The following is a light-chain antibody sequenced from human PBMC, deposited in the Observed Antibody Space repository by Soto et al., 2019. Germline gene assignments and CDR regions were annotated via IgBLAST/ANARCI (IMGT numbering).Light chain of an antibody. J-gene: IGKJ3*01. V-gene: IGKV3-20*01. Sequence: EIVLTQSPGTLSLSPGARATLSCRASQSVSSSYLAWYQQKAGQAPRLLLYGASRWATGIPDRFSGSGSGTDFTLTISRLEPEDFAVYYCRQYDRPAFIFGPGTKVDIK. CDR2: GAS. CDR1: QSVSSSY. CDR3: RQYDRPAFI.